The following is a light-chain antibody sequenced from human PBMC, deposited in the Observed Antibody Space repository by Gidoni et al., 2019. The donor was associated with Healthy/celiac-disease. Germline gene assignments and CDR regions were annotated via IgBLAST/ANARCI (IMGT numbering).Light chain of an antibody. CDR2: AAS. CDR1: QSISSY. Sequence: DIQMTQSPSSLSASVGDRVTITCRASQSISSYLNWYQQKPGKAPKLLIYAASSLQSGVPSRFSGSGSGTDFTLTISSLQPEDVATYYCQQSYSSFGGGTKVEIK. V-gene: IGKV1-39*01. J-gene: IGKJ4*01. CDR3: QQSYSS.